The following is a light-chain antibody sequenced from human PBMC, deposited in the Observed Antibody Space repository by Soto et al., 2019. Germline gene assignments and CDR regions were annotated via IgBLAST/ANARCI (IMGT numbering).Light chain of an antibody. Sequence: QSVLTQPPSVSAAPRQRVTISCSGSRSNVGNNAVNWYQQLPGKAPKLLIYYDDLLPSGVSDRFSGSMSGTSASLAISGLQSEDEADYYCAVWDDSRNGVVFGGGTKLTVL. CDR3: AVWDDSRNGVV. CDR2: YDD. V-gene: IGLV1-36*01. CDR1: RSNVGNNA. J-gene: IGLJ3*02.